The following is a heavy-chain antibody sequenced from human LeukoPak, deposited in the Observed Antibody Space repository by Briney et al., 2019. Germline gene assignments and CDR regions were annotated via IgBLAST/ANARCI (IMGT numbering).Heavy chain of an antibody. J-gene: IGHJ4*02. CDR1: GFTFSSYG. CDR2: ISSSGSTI. CDR3: ARDSSSGWYYFDY. D-gene: IGHD6-19*01. V-gene: IGHV3-48*04. Sequence: GGSLRLSCAASGFTFSSYGMSWVRQAPGKGLEWVSYISSSGSTIYYADSVKGRFTISRDNAKNSLYLQMNSLRAEDTAVYYCARDSSSGWYYFDYWGQGTLVTVSS.